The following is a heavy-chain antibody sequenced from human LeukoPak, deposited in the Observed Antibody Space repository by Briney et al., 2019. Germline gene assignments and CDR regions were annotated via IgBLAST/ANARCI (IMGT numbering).Heavy chain of an antibody. D-gene: IGHD6-13*01. CDR2: ISGSGGST. Sequence: TGGSLRLSCAASGFTFSSYAMSWVRPAPGEGLEWVSAISGSGGSTYYADSVKGRFTISRDNSKNTLYLQMNSLRAEDTAVYYCAKAPPRIFEQQLPDYWGQGTLVTVSS. V-gene: IGHV3-23*01. J-gene: IGHJ4*02. CDR1: GFTFSSYA. CDR3: AKAPPRIFEQQLPDY.